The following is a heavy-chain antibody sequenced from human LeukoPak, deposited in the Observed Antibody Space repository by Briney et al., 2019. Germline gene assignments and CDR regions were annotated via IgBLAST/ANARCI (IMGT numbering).Heavy chain of an antibody. CDR2: IFYSGST. D-gene: IGHD3-10*01. CDR1: GGSISSYY. CDR3: ARGGSFWDTDEQWVGESHLHYYGMDV. Sequence: PSETLSLTCTVSGGSISSYYWSWIRQPPGKGLEWIGYIFYSGSTNYNPSLKSRVTISVDTSKNQFSLKLSSVTAADTAVYYCARGGSFWDTDEQWVGESHLHYYGMDVWGQGTTVTVSS. J-gene: IGHJ6*02. V-gene: IGHV4-59*08.